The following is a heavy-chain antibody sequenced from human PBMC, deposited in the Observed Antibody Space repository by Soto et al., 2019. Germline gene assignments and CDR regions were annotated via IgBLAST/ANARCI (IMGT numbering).Heavy chain of an antibody. CDR3: ARIGYSSSSLDY. CDR1: GFTFSNYW. Sequence: GGSLRLSCVASGFTFSNYWMTWVRQAPGKGLEWVANLNQDGSTIYYLDSVKGRFTVSRDNAKNSQYLQMNSLRAEDTAVYYCARIGYSSSSLDYWGQGTLVTVSS. D-gene: IGHD6-6*01. V-gene: IGHV3-7*01. CDR2: LNQDGSTI. J-gene: IGHJ4*02.